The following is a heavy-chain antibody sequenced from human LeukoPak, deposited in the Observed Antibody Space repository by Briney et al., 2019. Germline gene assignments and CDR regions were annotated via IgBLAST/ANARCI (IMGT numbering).Heavy chain of an antibody. D-gene: IGHD3-22*01. CDR2: ISGSGGST. Sequence: GGSLRLSCAASGFTFSSYAMSWVRQAPGKGLEWVSAISGSGGSTYYADSVKGRFTISRDNSKNTLYLQMNCLRAEDTAVYYCAKRGHSSGYFEHYWGQGTLVTVSS. J-gene: IGHJ4*02. V-gene: IGHV3-23*01. CDR3: AKRGHSSGYFEHY. CDR1: GFTFSSYA.